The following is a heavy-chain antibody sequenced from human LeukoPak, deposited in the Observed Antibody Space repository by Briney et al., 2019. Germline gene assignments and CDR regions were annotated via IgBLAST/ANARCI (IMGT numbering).Heavy chain of an antibody. CDR1: GFTFNTYW. CDR2: INSDGSST. J-gene: IGHJ4*02. V-gene: IGHV3-74*01. D-gene: IGHD2-21*02. Sequence: GGSLRLSCAASGFTFNTYWMHWVRQAPGKGLVWVSHINSDGSSTTYADSVKGRFTISRDNAKNTLYLEMNSLRAEDTAVYYCARPAYCGGNCYYFPDYWGQGTLVTVSS. CDR3: ARPAYCGGNCYYFPDY.